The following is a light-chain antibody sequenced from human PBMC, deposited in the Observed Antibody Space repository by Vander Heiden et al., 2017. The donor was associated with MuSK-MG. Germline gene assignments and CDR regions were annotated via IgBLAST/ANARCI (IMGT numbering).Light chain of an antibody. CDR2: AAS. CDR1: QSISSY. CDR3: QQSYSTPST. Sequence: DIHMTQSPCSLSESVGDRVTITCRASQSISSYLNWCQQKPGKAPKVLIYAASSLQSGVPSRFTGSGSGTDFTLTISSLQPEDFATYYCQQSYSTPSTFGQGTKLEIK. V-gene: IGKV1-39*01. J-gene: IGKJ2*01.